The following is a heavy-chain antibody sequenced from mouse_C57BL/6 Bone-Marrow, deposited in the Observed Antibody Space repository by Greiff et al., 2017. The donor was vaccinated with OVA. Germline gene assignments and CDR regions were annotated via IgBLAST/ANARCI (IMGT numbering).Heavy chain of an antibody. J-gene: IGHJ4*01. CDR3: ARYYGSSYNYAMDY. D-gene: IGHD1-1*01. CDR1: GYAFSSSW. V-gene: IGHV1-82*01. CDR2: IYPGDGDT. Sequence: VQLQESGPELVKPGASVKISCKASGYAFSSSWMNWVKQRPGKGLEWIGRIYPGDGDTNYNGKFNGKATLTADKSSSTAYMQLSSLTSEDSAVYFCARYYGSSYNYAMDYWGQGTSVTVSS.